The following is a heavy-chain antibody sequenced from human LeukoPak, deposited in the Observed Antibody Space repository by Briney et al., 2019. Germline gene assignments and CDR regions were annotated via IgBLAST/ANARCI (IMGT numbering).Heavy chain of an antibody. CDR2: IYPGDSDT. CDR3: ARRYYDILTGYSLHFDY. Sequence: GESLKISCKGSGYSFTTYYIAWVRQMPGKGLEWMGMIYPGDSDTRYSPSFQGQVTISADKSISTAYLQWSSLKASDTAVYYCARRYYDILTGYSLHFDYWGQGTLVTVSS. D-gene: IGHD3-9*01. V-gene: IGHV5-51*01. CDR1: GYSFTTYY. J-gene: IGHJ4*02.